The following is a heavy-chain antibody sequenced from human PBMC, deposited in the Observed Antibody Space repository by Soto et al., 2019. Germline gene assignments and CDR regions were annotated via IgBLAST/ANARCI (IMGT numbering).Heavy chain of an antibody. CDR2: IYHSGST. CDR1: GYSISSGHY. CDR3: ARRGYYDSTGYYYLDY. V-gene: IGHV4-38-2*01. D-gene: IGHD3-22*01. Sequence: PSETLSLTCAVSGYSISSGHYWGWIRQPPGKGLEWIGSIYHSGSTYYNPSLKSRVTISVDTSKNQFSLRLSSVTAADTAVYYCARRGYYDSTGYYYLDYWGQGTLVTVSS. J-gene: IGHJ4*02.